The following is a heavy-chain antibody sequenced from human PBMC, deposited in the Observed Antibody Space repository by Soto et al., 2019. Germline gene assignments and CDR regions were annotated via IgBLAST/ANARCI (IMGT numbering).Heavy chain of an antibody. CDR1: GYSFTSYW. CDR3: ARFGLYDYGSEAINGMEV. D-gene: IGHD3-10*01. CDR2: IDPSDSYT. J-gene: IGHJ6*02. V-gene: IGHV5-10-1*01. Sequence: PGESLKISCKGSGYSFTSYWISWVRQMPGKGLEWMGRIDPSDSYTNYSPSFQGHVTISADKSISTAYLQWSSLKASDTAMYYCARFGLYDYGSEAINGMEVWVQGTTVTVSS.